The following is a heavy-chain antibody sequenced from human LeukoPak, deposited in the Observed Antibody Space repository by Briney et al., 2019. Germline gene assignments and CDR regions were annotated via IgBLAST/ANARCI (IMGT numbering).Heavy chain of an antibody. J-gene: IGHJ6*03. Sequence: SETLSLTCTVSGGFISSYYWSWIRQPPGKGLEWIGYIYYSGSTNCNPSLKSRVTISVDTSKNQFSLKLSSVTAADTAVYYCARTDSSSSYYYYYMDVWGKGTTVTVSS. CDR2: IYYSGST. V-gene: IGHV4-59*01. D-gene: IGHD6-6*01. CDR1: GGFISSYY. CDR3: ARTDSSSSYYYYYMDV.